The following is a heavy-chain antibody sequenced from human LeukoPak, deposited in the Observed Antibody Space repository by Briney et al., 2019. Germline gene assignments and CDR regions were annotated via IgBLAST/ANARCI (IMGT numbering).Heavy chain of an antibody. CDR1: GFTFDDYD. J-gene: IGHJ4*02. CDR3: AKGLHGVSFSFDY. Sequence: GGSLRLSCAASGFTFDDYDIHWVRQAPGKGLEWVSLISGDGGSTYYADSVKGRFTISRDNSKNSLYLQMNGLRTEDTAFYYCAKGLHGVSFSFDYWGRGTLVTVSS. CDR2: ISGDGGST. D-gene: IGHD5-24*01. V-gene: IGHV3-43*02.